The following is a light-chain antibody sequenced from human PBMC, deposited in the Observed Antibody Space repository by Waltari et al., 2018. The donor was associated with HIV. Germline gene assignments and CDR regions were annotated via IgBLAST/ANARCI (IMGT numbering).Light chain of an antibody. CDR1: ESVNSD. J-gene: IGKJ1*01. CDR3: QQYNNWPPAWT. CDR2: GAS. Sequence: EIAMTQSPVTLSASPGERVTLSCRASESVNSDLAWYQQKPGQAPRLLIHGASTRATGIPPRFSGSGSETQFTLTISSLQSEDCAVYYCQQYNNWPPAWTFGRGTRVEI. V-gene: IGKV3-15*01.